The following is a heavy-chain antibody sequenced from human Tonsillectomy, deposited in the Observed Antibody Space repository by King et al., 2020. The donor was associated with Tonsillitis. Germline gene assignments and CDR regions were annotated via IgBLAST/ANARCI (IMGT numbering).Heavy chain of an antibody. CDR1: GGSFSGYY. V-gene: IGHV4-34*01. Sequence: VQLQQWGAGLLKPSETLSLTCAVYGGSFSGYYWSWIRQPPGKGLEWIGEINHSGSTNYNPSLKSRVTISVDTSKNQFSLKLSSVTAADTAVYYCARGDFGNHRGNAFEIWGQGTMITVSS. D-gene: IGHD2/OR15-2a*01. CDR3: ARGDFGNHRGNAFEI. CDR2: INHSGST. J-gene: IGHJ3*02.